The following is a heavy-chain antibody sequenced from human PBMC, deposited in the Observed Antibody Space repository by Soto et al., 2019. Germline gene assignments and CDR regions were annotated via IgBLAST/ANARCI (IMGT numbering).Heavy chain of an antibody. Sequence: SSETLSLTCTVSGGSISSYYWSWIRQPPGKGLEWIGYIYYSGSTNYNPSLKSRVTTSVDTSKNQFSLKLSSVTAADTAVYYCARGLTRDYDFWSGYYPNYYYYGMDVWGQGTTVTVSS. CDR2: IYYSGST. D-gene: IGHD3-3*01. V-gene: IGHV4-59*01. J-gene: IGHJ6*02. CDR3: ARGLTRDYDFWSGYYPNYYYYGMDV. CDR1: GGSISSYY.